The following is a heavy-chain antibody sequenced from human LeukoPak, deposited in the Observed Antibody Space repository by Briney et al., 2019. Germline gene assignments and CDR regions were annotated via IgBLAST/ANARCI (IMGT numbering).Heavy chain of an antibody. V-gene: IGHV3-30-3*01. J-gene: IGHJ1*01. CDR1: GFTFSNYA. Sequence: GGSLRLSCAASGFTFSNYAMHWVRQAPDKGLEWVAVISYDGSNKYYADSVKGRFTISRDNSKNTLYLQMNSLRAEDTAVYYCAKVSTAYCGGDCYSGEPGYFQHWGQGTLVTVSS. CDR2: ISYDGSNK. CDR3: AKVSTAYCGGDCYSGEPGYFQH. D-gene: IGHD2-21*02.